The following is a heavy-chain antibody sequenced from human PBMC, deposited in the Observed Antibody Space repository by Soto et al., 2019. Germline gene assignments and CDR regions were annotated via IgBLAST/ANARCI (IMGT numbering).Heavy chain of an antibody. CDR2: IYYSGST. CDR1: GGSISSGGYY. Sequence: PSETLSLTCTFSGGSISSGGYYWSWIRQHPGKGLEWIGYIYYSGSTYYNPSLKSRVTISVDTSKNQFSLKLSSVTAADTAVYYCARVFSTRYSKDYYYGMHGCGQVTTDTVSS. D-gene: IGHD4-4*01. V-gene: IGHV4-31*03. J-gene: IGHJ6*02. CDR3: ARVFSTRYSKDYYYGMHG.